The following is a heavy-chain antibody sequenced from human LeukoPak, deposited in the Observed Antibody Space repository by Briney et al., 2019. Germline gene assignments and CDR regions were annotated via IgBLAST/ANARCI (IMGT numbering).Heavy chain of an antibody. CDR2: IWYEGSNK. Sequence: GGSLRLSCAASGFTFSSYGMHWVRQAPGKGLEWVAVIWYEGSNKYYADSVKGRFTISRDNSKNTLYLQMNSLRAEDTAVYYCARNYGTGSYLEYYFDYWGQGTLVTVSS. J-gene: IGHJ4*02. V-gene: IGHV3-33*01. CDR3: ARNYGTGSYLEYYFDY. D-gene: IGHD3-10*01. CDR1: GFTFSSYG.